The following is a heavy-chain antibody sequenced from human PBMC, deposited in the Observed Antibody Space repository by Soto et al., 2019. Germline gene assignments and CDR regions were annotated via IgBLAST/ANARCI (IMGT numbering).Heavy chain of an antibody. CDR2: ISHDGGTK. CDR3: AKRITTSGYGDYYYYGMDA. Sequence: PVGSLRLSCAASGFTFKTYGMHWVRQAPGKELEWVAVISHDGGTKHYADSVKGRFTIFRDDSKNTVSLQMTSLRPEDTAVYYCAKRITTSGYGDYYYYGMDAWGQGTTVTVSS. J-gene: IGHJ6*02. V-gene: IGHV3-30*18. CDR1: GFTFKTYG. D-gene: IGHD3-3*01.